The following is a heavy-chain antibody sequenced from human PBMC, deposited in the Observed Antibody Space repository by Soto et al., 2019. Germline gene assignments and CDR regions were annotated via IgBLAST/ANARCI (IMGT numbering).Heavy chain of an antibody. CDR3: AKDSGYDSSGYYYFQFDY. Sequence: PGGSLRLSCAASGFTFSSYAMSWVRQAPGKGLEWVSAISGSGGSTYYADSVKGRFTISRDNSKNTLYLQMNSLRAEDTAVYYCAKDSGYDSSGYYYFQFDYWGQGTLVTVSS. D-gene: IGHD3-22*01. CDR1: GFTFSSYA. J-gene: IGHJ4*02. V-gene: IGHV3-23*01. CDR2: ISGSGGST.